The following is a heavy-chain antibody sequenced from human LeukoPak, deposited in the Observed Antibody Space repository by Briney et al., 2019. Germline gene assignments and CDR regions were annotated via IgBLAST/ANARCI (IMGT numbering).Heavy chain of an antibody. Sequence: GGSLRLSCAASGFTVSSNYMSGVRQAPGKGLEWVSAISGSGGSTYYADSVKGRFTISRDNSKNTLYLQMNSLRAEDTAVYYCAKEGLYDYVWGGYRSDAFDIWGQGTMVTVSS. J-gene: IGHJ3*02. V-gene: IGHV3-23*01. CDR3: AKEGLYDYVWGGYRSDAFDI. CDR1: GFTVSSNY. CDR2: ISGSGGST. D-gene: IGHD3-16*02.